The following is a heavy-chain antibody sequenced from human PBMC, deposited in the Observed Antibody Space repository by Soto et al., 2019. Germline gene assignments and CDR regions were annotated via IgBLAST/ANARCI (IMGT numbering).Heavy chain of an antibody. D-gene: IGHD3-3*01. V-gene: IGHV4-59*01. CDR3: ARGGLYDFEHWFDP. J-gene: IGHJ5*02. CDR1: GGSISSYY. Sequence: SETLSLTCTVSGGSISSYYWSWIRQPPGKGLEWIGYIYYSGSTNYNPSLKSRVTISVDTSKNQFSLKLSSVTAADTAVYYCARGGLYDFEHWFDPWGQGTLVTVSS. CDR2: IYYSGST.